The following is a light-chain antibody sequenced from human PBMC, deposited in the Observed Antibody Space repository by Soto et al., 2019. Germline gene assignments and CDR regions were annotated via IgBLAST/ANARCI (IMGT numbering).Light chain of an antibody. Sequence: QSALTQPASVSGSPGQAIAISCTGTSSDVGGYKYVSWYQQHPGKAPKLTIYDVSNRPSGVSNRFSGSKSGNTASLTISGLQAEDEADYYCSSYTSSNTLVFGTGTKLTVL. CDR2: DVS. V-gene: IGLV2-14*03. J-gene: IGLJ1*01. CDR3: SSYTSSNTLV. CDR1: SSDVGGYKY.